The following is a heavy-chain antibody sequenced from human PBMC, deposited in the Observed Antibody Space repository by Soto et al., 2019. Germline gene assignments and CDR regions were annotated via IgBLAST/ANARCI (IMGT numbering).Heavy chain of an antibody. CDR1: GGTFSSYT. Sequence: QVQLVQSGAEVKKPGSSVKVSCKASGGTFSSYTISWVRQAPGQGLEWMGRIIPILGIANYAQKFQGRVTSAADKATSTAYMELSSLRSEDTAVYYGARSNIVATEEYYYYMDVWGKGTTVTVSS. D-gene: IGHD5-12*01. V-gene: IGHV1-69*02. CDR2: IIPILGIA. J-gene: IGHJ6*03. CDR3: ARSNIVATEEYYYYMDV.